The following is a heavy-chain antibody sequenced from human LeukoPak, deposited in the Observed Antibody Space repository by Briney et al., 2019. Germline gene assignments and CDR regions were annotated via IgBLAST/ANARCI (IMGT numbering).Heavy chain of an antibody. D-gene: IGHD6-19*01. CDR1: GFTVSSNY. Sequence: GGSLRLSCAASGFTVSSNYMSWVRQAPGKGLEWVSVIYSGGSTYYADSVKGRFTISRDNSKNTLYLQMNSLRAEDTAVYYCARLYAGYSSGWYDGFDYWGQGTLVTVSS. CDR2: IYSGGST. V-gene: IGHV3-53*01. J-gene: IGHJ4*02. CDR3: ARLYAGYSSGWYDGFDY.